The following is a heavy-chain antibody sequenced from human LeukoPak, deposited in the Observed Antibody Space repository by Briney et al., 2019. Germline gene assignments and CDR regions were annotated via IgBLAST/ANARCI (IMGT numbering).Heavy chain of an antibody. Sequence: GGSLRLSCAASGFTFSSYAMHWVRQAPGKGLEWVAVISYDGSNKYYADSVKGRFTISRDNSKNPLYLQMNSLRAEDTAVYYCARSEDIVVVPAAPPGDYYYGMDVWGQGTKVTVSS. CDR3: ARSEDIVVVPAAPPGDYYYGMDV. D-gene: IGHD2-2*01. CDR1: GFTFSSYA. V-gene: IGHV3-30-3*01. CDR2: ISYDGSNK. J-gene: IGHJ6*02.